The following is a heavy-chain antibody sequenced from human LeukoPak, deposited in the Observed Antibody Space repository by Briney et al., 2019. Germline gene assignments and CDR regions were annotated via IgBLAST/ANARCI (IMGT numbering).Heavy chain of an antibody. D-gene: IGHD3-3*01. Sequence: SGTLSLTCTVSGGSISSSSYYWGWIRQSPGQGLEWIGSIYSSGSTYYNPSLKSRVTISIDTSKNQLSLKMSSVTAADTALYYCASNEWSGYYFDYWGQGTLVTVSS. CDR1: GGSISSSSYY. CDR2: IYSSGST. V-gene: IGHV4-39*01. J-gene: IGHJ4*02. CDR3: ASNEWSGYYFDY.